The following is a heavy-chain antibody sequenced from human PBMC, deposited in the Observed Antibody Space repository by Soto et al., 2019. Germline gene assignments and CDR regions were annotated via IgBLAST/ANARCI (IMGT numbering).Heavy chain of an antibody. Sequence: ASVKVSCKASGYSFATYAIHWVRQAPGQGLEWMGWINPATGNTEYSDKFQDRVTFTRDTSATTAYMELRGLRSEDTSFYYCARRYKSAGWLEPWGQGTLVTVSS. CDR1: GYSFATYA. V-gene: IGHV1-3*01. J-gene: IGHJ5*02. CDR2: INPATGNT. D-gene: IGHD1-1*01. CDR3: ARRYKSAGWLEP.